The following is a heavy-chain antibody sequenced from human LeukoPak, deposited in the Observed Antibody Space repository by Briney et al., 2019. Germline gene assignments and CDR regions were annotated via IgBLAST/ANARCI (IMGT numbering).Heavy chain of an antibody. CDR3: ARDRKTAAPDAFDI. D-gene: IGHD6-13*01. CDR1: GFTFSSYR. Sequence: GGSLRLSCAASGFTFSSYRMNWVRQAPGKGLEWISYIGSSTNTIYYADSVKGRFTISRDNAKNSLYLQMNSLRAEDTAVYYCARDRKTAAPDAFDIWGQGTMVTVSS. V-gene: IGHV3-48*04. J-gene: IGHJ3*02. CDR2: IGSSTNTI.